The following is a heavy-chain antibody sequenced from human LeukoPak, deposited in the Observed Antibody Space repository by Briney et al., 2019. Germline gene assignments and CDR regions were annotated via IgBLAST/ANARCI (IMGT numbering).Heavy chain of an antibody. CDR2: IISILGIA. Sequence: SVKVSCKASGGTFSSYAISWVRQAPGQGLEWMGRIISILGIANYAQKFQGRVTITADKSTSTAYMELSSLRSEDTAVYYCARDQDIVVVPAATTGFWYFDLWGRGTLVTVSS. CDR3: ARDQDIVVVPAATTGFWYFDL. J-gene: IGHJ2*01. D-gene: IGHD2-2*01. V-gene: IGHV1-69*04. CDR1: GGTFSSYA.